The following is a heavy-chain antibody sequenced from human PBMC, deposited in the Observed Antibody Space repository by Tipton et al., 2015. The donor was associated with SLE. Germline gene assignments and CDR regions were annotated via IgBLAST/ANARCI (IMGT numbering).Heavy chain of an antibody. CDR1: GGSFSGYY. CDR3: ARAGALYYDFWSGYSMGHYFDY. V-gene: IGHV4-34*01. CDR2: INHSGST. D-gene: IGHD3-3*01. Sequence: TLSLTCAVYGGSFSGYYWSWIRQPPGKGLEWIGEINHSGSTNYNPSLKSRVTISVDTSKNQFSLKLGSVTAADTAVYYCARAGALYYDFWSGYSMGHYFDYWGQGTLVTVSS. J-gene: IGHJ4*02.